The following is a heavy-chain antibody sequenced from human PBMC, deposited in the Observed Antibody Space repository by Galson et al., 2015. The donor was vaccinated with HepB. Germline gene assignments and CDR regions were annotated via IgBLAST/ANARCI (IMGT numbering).Heavy chain of an antibody. J-gene: IGHJ4*02. CDR2: ISYDGSNK. Sequence: SLRLSCAASGFTFSSYGMHWVRQAPGKGLEWVAVISYDGSNKYYADSVKGRFTISRDNSKNTLYLQMNSLRAEDTAVYYCAKGTQSSTTSGAGYWGQGTLVTVSS. CDR3: AKGTQSSTTSGAGY. CDR1: GFTFSSYG. D-gene: IGHD4-11*01. V-gene: IGHV3-30*18.